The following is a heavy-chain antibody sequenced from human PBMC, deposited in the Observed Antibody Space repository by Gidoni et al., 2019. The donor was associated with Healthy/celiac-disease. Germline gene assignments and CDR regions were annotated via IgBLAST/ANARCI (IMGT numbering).Heavy chain of an antibody. CDR1: GGSISSGGYS. CDR2: IYHSGST. D-gene: IGHD2-15*01. J-gene: IGHJ5*02. Sequence: QLQLQESGSGLVKPSQTLSLTCAVSGGSISSGGYSWSWIRQPPGKGLEWIGYIYHSGSTYYNPSLKSRVTISVDRSKNQFSLKLSSVTAADTAVYYCARATGSVAAPNWFDPWGQGTLVTVSS. CDR3: ARATGSVAAPNWFDP. V-gene: IGHV4-30-2*01.